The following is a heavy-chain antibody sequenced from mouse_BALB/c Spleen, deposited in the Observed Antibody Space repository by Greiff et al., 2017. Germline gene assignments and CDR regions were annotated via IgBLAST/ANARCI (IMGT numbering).Heavy chain of an antibody. Sequence: LQQPGSELVRPGASVKLSCKASGYTFTSYWMHWVKQRPGQGLEWIGNIYPGSGSTNYDEKFKSKATLTVDTSSSTAYMQLSSLTSEDSAVYYCTRSLITTVGVGYAMDYWGQGTSVTVSS. D-gene: IGHD1-1*01. CDR3: TRSLITTVGVGYAMDY. J-gene: IGHJ4*01. CDR2: IYPGSGST. CDR1: GYTFTSYW. V-gene: IGHV1S22*01.